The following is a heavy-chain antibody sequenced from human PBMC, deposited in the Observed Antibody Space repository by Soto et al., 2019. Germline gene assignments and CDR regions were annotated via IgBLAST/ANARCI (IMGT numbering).Heavy chain of an antibody. Sequence: ASVKVSCKASGYTFTSYDINWVRQATGQGLEWMGWVNPNSGNTGYAQKFQGRVTMTRNTSISTAYMELSSLRSEDTAVYYCARTYYDFWSGYYQNYYYYMDVWGKGTTVTVSS. D-gene: IGHD3-3*01. CDR2: VNPNSGNT. V-gene: IGHV1-8*01. CDR3: ARTYYDFWSGYYQNYYYYMDV. J-gene: IGHJ6*03. CDR1: GYTFTSYD.